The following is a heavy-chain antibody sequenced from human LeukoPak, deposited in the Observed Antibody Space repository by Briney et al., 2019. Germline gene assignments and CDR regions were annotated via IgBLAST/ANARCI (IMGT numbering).Heavy chain of an antibody. D-gene: IGHD3-22*01. CDR2: INHSGST. Sequence: PSETLSLTCAVYGGSFSGYYWSWIRQPPGKGLEWIGEINHSGSTNYNPSLESRVTISVDTSKNQFSLKLSSVTAADTAVYYCAICDSSGYYLEWGQGTLVTVSS. CDR3: AICDSSGYYLE. CDR1: GGSFSGYY. J-gene: IGHJ4*02. V-gene: IGHV4-34*01.